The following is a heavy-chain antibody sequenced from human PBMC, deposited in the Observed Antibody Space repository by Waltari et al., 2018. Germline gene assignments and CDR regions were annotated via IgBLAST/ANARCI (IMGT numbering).Heavy chain of an antibody. Sequence: QLQLQESGPGLVKPSETLSLTCTVSGGSISSSRYYWGWIRQPPGKGLEWIGSIYYSGSTYYNPSLKSRVTISVDTSKNQFSLKLSSVTAADTAVYYCARRVIVVVPAAIRKDAFDIWGQGTMVTVSS. J-gene: IGHJ3*02. CDR1: GGSISSSRYY. CDR3: ARRVIVVVPAAIRKDAFDI. V-gene: IGHV4-39*01. D-gene: IGHD2-2*02. CDR2: IYYSGST.